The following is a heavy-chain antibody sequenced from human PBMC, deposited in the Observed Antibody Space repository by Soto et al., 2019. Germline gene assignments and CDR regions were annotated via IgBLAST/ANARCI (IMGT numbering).Heavy chain of an antibody. CDR1: GFTFSNAW. CDR2: IKSKTYGGTT. J-gene: IGHJ4*02. CDR3: TTALMVRGVIG. Sequence: EVQLLESGGGLVKPGGSLRLSCAASGFTFSNAWMNWVRQAPGKGLEWVGRIKSKTYGGTTDYAAPVKGRFTISRDYSKNTLYLQMNSLKTEDTAVYYCTTALMVRGVIGWGPGTLVTVSA. V-gene: IGHV3-15*07. D-gene: IGHD3-10*01.